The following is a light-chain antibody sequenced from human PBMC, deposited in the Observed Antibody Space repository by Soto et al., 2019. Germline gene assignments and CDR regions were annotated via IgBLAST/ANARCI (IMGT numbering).Light chain of an antibody. CDR2: AAS. V-gene: IGKV1-39*01. Sequence: DIPLTQSPSSLSASVGDRVTITCRASQTINTFLHWYQQKPGKAPKVLIYAASNLQSGVPSRFSGSGSGTDSTLTVNSLQPEDFATYYCQQGYSTPWTFGQGTKVDI. CDR1: QTINTF. J-gene: IGKJ1*01. CDR3: QQGYSTPWT.